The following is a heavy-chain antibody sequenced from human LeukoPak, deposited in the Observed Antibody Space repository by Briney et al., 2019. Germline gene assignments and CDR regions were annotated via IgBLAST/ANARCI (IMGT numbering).Heavy chain of an antibody. V-gene: IGHV4-34*01. CDR3: ARGRGYDILTGYYRTRFYFDY. Sequence: SATLSLTCAVSGGSFSGYYWSWIRQPPGKGLEWIGEINHSGSTNYNPSLKSRVTISVDTSKNQFSLKLSSVTAADTAVYYCARGRGYDILTGYYRTRFYFDYWGQGTLVTVSS. CDR2: INHSGST. D-gene: IGHD3-9*01. J-gene: IGHJ4*02. CDR1: GGSFSGYY.